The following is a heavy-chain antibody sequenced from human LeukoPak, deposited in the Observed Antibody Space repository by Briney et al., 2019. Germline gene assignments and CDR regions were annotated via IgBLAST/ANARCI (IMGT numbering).Heavy chain of an antibody. V-gene: IGHV4-34*01. Sequence: PSETLSLTCAVYGGSFSGYYWGWIRQPPGKGLEWIGEINHSGSTNYNPSLKSRVTISVDTSKNQFSLKLSSVTAADTAMYYCARGRTYYGSGSYSPVFDYWGQGTLVTVSS. CDR1: GGSFSGYY. CDR3: ARGRTYYGSGSYSPVFDY. D-gene: IGHD3-10*01. J-gene: IGHJ4*02. CDR2: INHSGST.